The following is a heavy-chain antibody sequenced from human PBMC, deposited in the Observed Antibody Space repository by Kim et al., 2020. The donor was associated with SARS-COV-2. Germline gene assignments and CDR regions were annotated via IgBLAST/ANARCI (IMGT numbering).Heavy chain of an antibody. J-gene: IGHJ4*02. D-gene: IGHD1-1*01. CDR3: ARDSLDTTGGFDY. V-gene: IGHV4-39*07. Sequence: TPSLKSRGTISVDTSKNQFSLKLSSVTAADTAVYYCARDSLDTTGGFDYWGQGTLVTVSS.